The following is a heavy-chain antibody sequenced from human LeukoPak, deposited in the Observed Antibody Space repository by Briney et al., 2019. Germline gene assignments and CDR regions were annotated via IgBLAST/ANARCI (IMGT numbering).Heavy chain of an antibody. CDR3: AMGWYFDY. V-gene: IGHV4-34*01. J-gene: IGHJ4*02. CDR2: INHSGST. Sequence: SETLSLTCAVYGGSFSGYYWSWIRQPPGKGLEWIGEINHSGSTNYNPSLKSRVTISVDTSKNQFSLKLSSVTAADTAVYYCAMGWYFDYWGQGTLVTVSS. CDR1: GGSFSGYY.